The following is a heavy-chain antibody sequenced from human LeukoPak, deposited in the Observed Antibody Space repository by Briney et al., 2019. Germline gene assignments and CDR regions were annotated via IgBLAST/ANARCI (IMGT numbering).Heavy chain of an antibody. J-gene: IGHJ4*02. CDR2: IVYDGSDP. D-gene: IGHD3-10*01. CDR3: AERDGVGLDH. Sequence: PGGSLRLSCAASGFTFSTYGIHWVRQAPGNGLEWVALIVYDGSDPYYADSVRGRFTISRDSSKNTVYLQMSSLRTEDTAVYYCAERDGVGLDHWGQGTLDTVSS. V-gene: IGHV3-30*02. CDR1: GFTFSTYG.